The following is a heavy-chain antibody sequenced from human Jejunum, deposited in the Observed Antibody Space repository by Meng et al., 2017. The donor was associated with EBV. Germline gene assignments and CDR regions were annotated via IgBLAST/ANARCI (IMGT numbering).Heavy chain of an antibody. Sequence: QQQDGGPGRLKPSETLSLPCAVYGGSFSDYYWTWIRQPPGKGLEWIGEINHGGGAIYNPSLKSRVTISVDTSKNQFSLKLSSVTAADTAVYYCARLGGYASGTYYPIDPWGQGTLVTVSS. D-gene: IGHD3-10*01. CDR1: GGSFSDYY. J-gene: IGHJ5*02. V-gene: IGHV4-34*02. CDR3: ARLGGYASGTYYPIDP. CDR2: INHGGGA.